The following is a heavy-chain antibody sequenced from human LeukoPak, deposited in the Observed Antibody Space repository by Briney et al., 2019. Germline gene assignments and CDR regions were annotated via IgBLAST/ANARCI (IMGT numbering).Heavy chain of an antibody. Sequence: PGGSLRLSCASSGFIFSDYDMHWVRQATGKGLEWVSAIRTAGDTYYTGSVKGRFTISRENATNSLYLQMNSLRAGDTAVYYCARVAKERVGGVYYFDYWGQGTLVTVSS. V-gene: IGHV3-13*01. J-gene: IGHJ4*02. CDR2: IRTAGDT. D-gene: IGHD1-1*01. CDR3: ARVAKERVGGVYYFDY. CDR1: GFIFSDYD.